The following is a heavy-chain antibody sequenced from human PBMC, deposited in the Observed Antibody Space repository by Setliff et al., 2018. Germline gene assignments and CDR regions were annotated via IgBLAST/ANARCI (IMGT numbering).Heavy chain of an antibody. D-gene: IGHD3-10*01. Sequence: PSETLSLTCRVSGGSISSGNYYWGLIRQPPGKGLKWVATIYYSGSTYSNPSLKSRLIISVDAPDNQFSVKLSSVTAADTAVYYCARHKSNGSGSYPSLYMDVRGKGIMVTVSS. CDR1: GGSISSGNYY. V-gene: IGHV4-39*01. J-gene: IGHJ6*03. CDR3: ARHKSNGSGSYPSLYMDV. CDR2: IYYSGST.